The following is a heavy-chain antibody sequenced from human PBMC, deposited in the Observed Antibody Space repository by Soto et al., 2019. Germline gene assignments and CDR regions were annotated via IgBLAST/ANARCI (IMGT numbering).Heavy chain of an antibody. CDR1: GFTVSSNY. D-gene: IGHD1-26*01. J-gene: IGHJ5*02. CDR3: AREGGSGWFDP. V-gene: IGHV3-53*04. Sequence: EVHLVESGGGLVQPGGSLRLSCAASGFTVSSNYMSWVRQAPGKGLGWVSVIYSGGSTYYAGSVKGRFTIYRHNSKTTLDLQMNRPRAEDTAVYYGAREGGSGWFDPWGQGTLVTGSS. CDR2: IYSGGST.